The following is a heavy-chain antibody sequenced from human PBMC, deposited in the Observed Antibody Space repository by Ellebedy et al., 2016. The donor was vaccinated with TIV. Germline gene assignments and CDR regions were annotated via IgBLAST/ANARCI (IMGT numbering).Heavy chain of an antibody. V-gene: IGHV1-3*04. CDR1: GYTFTTYA. J-gene: IGHJ5*02. D-gene: IGHD3-10*01. Sequence: AASVKVSCKASGYTFTTYAIHWVRQAPGQRLEWMGWINTGNGNTKYSQNFQGRVTISRDTSASTAYMELSSLRSEDTAVYYWARDDSNYYGSGSHTWLDPWGQGTLVTVSS. CDR3: ARDDSNYYGSGSHTWLDP. CDR2: INTGNGNT.